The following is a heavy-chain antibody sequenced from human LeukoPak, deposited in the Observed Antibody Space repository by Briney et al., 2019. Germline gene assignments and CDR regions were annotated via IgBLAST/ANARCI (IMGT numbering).Heavy chain of an antibody. D-gene: IGHD3-3*01. CDR2: IKQDGSEK. CDR1: GFTFSSYW. CDR3: AGNDFWSFLDY. V-gene: IGHV3-7*01. Sequence: GGSLRLSCAASGFTFSSYWMSWVRQAPGKGLEWVANIKQDGSEKYYVDSVKGRFTIFRDNAKNSLYLQMNSLRAEDTAVYYCAGNDFWSFLDYWGQGTLVTVSS. J-gene: IGHJ4*02.